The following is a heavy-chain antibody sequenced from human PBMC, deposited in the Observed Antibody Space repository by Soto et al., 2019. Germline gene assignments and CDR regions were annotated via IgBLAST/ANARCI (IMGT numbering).Heavy chain of an antibody. D-gene: IGHD3-9*01. CDR2: IYCDDDK. CDR3: AHSDDINRNSKGGHFDY. Sequence: QITLKESGPTRVKPTQTLTLTCTFSGFSLNARPVGVGWIRQPPGKALERLALIYCDDDKRYSPSLQSMLTISKETSKNQVVLTINTMDPVDTAIYYCAHSDDINRNSKGGHFDYWGQGALVTVSS. V-gene: IGHV2-5*02. J-gene: IGHJ4*02. CDR1: GFSLNARPVG.